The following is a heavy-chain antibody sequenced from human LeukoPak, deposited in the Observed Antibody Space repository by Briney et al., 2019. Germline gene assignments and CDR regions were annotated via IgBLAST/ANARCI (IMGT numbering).Heavy chain of an antibody. CDR2: INPSGGAT. CDR1: GYTFTTYY. D-gene: IGHD6-19*01. CDR3: ARGGIAVAATLATFDI. J-gene: IGHJ3*02. Sequence: ASVKVSCKASGYTFTTYYIHWVRQAPGQGLEGMGTINPSGGATNYAQNLQGRVTMTRDTSTSTVYMEVGSLTSEDTAVYYCARGGIAVAATLATFDIWGQGTMVTVSS. V-gene: IGHV1-46*01.